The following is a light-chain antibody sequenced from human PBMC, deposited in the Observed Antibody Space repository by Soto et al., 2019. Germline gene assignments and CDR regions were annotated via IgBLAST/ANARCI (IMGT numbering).Light chain of an antibody. CDR3: QQYHDSPMYT. J-gene: IGKJ2*01. Sequence: VLPQSPATLSLSPGDRATLSCRASQSVRSTFVAWYQQKPGQAPRLLIYAASNRAAGIPERFSGSASGTEFTLTISSLEPDDSAVYYCQQYHDSPMYTFGQGTKLQIK. V-gene: IGKV3-20*01. CDR1: QSVRSTF. CDR2: AAS.